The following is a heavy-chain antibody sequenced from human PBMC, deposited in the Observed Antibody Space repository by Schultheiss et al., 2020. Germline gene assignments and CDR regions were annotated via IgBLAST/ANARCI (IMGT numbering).Heavy chain of an antibody. Sequence: SETLSLTCTVSGGSISSYYWSWIRQPPGKGLEWIGRIYTSGSTNYNPSLKSRVIISVDTSKNQFSLKLSSVTAADTAVYYCASTKAAAFDYWGQGTLVTVSS. CDR2: IYTSGST. CDR3: ASTKAAAFDY. D-gene: IGHD6-13*01. J-gene: IGHJ4*02. V-gene: IGHV4-4*07. CDR1: GGSISSYY.